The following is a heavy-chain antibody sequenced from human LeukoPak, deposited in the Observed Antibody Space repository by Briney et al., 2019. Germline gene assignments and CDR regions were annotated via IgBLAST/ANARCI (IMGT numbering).Heavy chain of an antibody. CDR1: GFTFSDYW. J-gene: IGHJ4*02. CDR3: ARDRGPRTGFMVREAYDY. Sequence: GGSLRLSCAASGFTFSDYWIHWVRQAPGKGLVWVSRINTDGNITNYADSVKGRFSISRDNAKNTLYLQMSSLRAEDTAVYYCARDRGPRTGFMVREAYDYWGRGTLVTVSS. CDR2: INTDGNIT. V-gene: IGHV3-74*01. D-gene: IGHD3-10*01.